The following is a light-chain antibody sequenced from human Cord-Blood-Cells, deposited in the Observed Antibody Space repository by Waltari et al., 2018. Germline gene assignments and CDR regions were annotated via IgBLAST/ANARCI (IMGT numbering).Light chain of an antibody. V-gene: IGLV2-14*01. Sequence: QSALTQPASVSGSPGQSITISCTGTSSDVGGYNYVSWYQQHPGKAPKLMIYEVSNRPSWVYNRFSGSKSGNTASLTISGLQAEDEADYYCSSYTSSSTLVFGTGTKVTVL. CDR1: SSDVGGYNY. J-gene: IGLJ1*01. CDR2: EVS. CDR3: SSYTSSSTLV.